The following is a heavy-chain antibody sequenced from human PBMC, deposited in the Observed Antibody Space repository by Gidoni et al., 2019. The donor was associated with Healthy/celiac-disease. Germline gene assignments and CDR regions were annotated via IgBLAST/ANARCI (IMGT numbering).Heavy chain of an antibody. J-gene: IGHJ4*02. D-gene: IGHD1-26*01. V-gene: IGHV4-39*01. CDR1: CGSISSSSYY. Sequence: QLQLLESGPVLVKPSETPSLTCTVSCGSISSSSYYWGWIRQPPGKGLEWIGSIYYSGITYNSPSLKSRVTISVDTSKNQLSLKLRSGTAADTAVYYCARHQSKGQPLVPFDYWSQGTLVTVSS. CDR3: ARHQSKGQPLVPFDY. CDR2: IYYSGIT.